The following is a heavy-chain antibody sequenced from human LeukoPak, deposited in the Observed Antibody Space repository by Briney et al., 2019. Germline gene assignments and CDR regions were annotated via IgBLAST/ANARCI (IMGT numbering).Heavy chain of an antibody. D-gene: IGHD2-8*01. CDR3: ARVNGLPDY. Sequence: GASVKVSCKASGYTFTSYDINWVRQATGQGLAWMGWMNPKSGYTGYAQKFQGKVTMTRDTSISTAFLEVSSLTFDDTAIYYCARVNGLPDYWGQGTLVTVSS. CDR2: MNPKSGYT. CDR1: GYTFTSYD. J-gene: IGHJ4*02. V-gene: IGHV1-8*01.